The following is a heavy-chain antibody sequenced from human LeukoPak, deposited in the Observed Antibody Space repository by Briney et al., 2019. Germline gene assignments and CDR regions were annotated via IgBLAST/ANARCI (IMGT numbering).Heavy chain of an antibody. D-gene: IGHD2-2*01. CDR3: AKVKPGCSSTSCYLEVVGALDV. CDR1: GFTFSSYS. CDR2: ISSSSTTI. J-gene: IGHJ6*02. Sequence: GGSLRLSCAASGFTFSSYSMNWVRQAPGKGLEWVSYISSSSTTIYYADSVKSRFTISRDNSKNTLYLQMNSLRAEDTAVYYCAKVKPGCSSTSCYLEVVGALDVWGQGTTVTVSS. V-gene: IGHV3-48*01.